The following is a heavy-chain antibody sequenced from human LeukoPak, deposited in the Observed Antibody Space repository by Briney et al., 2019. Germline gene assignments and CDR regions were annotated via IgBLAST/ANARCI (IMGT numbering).Heavy chain of an antibody. CDR1: GGSISSDNW. V-gene: IGHV4-4*02. CDR3: ARHGGYYFDY. CDR2: IYHSGIT. J-gene: IGHJ4*02. D-gene: IGHD3-16*01. Sequence: SETLSLTCAVSGGSISSDNWWSWVRQPPGKGLQWIGEIYHSGITNYNPSLKSRVTISVDKSKNQFSLNLSSVTAADTAVYYCARHGGYYFDYWGQGTLVTVSS.